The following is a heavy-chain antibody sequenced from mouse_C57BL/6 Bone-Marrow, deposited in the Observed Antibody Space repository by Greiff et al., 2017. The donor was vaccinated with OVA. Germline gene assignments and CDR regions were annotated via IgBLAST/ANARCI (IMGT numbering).Heavy chain of an antibody. CDR2: IDPETGGT. CDR3: TRGFTTVVAMDYYAMDY. D-gene: IGHD1-1*01. V-gene: IGHV1-15*01. CDR1: GYTFTDYE. J-gene: IGHJ4*01. Sequence: QVQLKQSGAELVRPGASVTLSCKASGYTFTDYEMHWVKQTPVHGLEWIGAIDPETGGTASNQKFKGKALLTADKSSSTAYLELRSLTSEDSAVYYCTRGFTTVVAMDYYAMDYWGQGTSVTVSS.